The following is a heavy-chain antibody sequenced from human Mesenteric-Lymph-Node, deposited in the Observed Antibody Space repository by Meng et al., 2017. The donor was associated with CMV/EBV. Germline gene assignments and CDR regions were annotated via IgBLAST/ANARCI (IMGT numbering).Heavy chain of an antibody. CDR1: GGTCSSYA. D-gene: IGHD1-14*01. CDR3: ARTGMLGPFDY. Sequence: SGKASGGTCSSYAISWVRQAPGQGLEWMGGIIPIFGTANYAQKFQGRVTITADESTSTAYMELSSLRSEDTAVYYCARTGMLGPFDYWGQGTLVTVSS. J-gene: IGHJ4*02. CDR2: IIPIFGTA. V-gene: IGHV1-69*01.